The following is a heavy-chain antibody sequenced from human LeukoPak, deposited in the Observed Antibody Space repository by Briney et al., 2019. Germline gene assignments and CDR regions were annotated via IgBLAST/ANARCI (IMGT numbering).Heavy chain of an antibody. J-gene: IGHJ4*02. CDR1: GGTFSSYT. Sequence: SVKVSCKASGGTFSSYTISWVRQAPGQGLEWMGRIIPILGIANYAQKFQGRVTMTRDTSTSTVYMELSSLRSEDTAVYYCASSNPEYSYGTDYWGQGTLVTVSS. CDR3: ASSNPEYSYGTDY. V-gene: IGHV1-69*02. D-gene: IGHD5-18*01. CDR2: IIPILGIA.